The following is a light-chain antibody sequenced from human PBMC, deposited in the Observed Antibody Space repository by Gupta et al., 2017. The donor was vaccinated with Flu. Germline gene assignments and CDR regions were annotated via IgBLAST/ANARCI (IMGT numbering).Light chain of an antibody. Sequence: PSSLSASVGDRVTITCRASQSINKYVNWYQHKPGKAPKLLVYAASSLESGVPSRFSGSGSGTDFTLTISTLQAEDVATYFCQQTYKTSWTFGQGTNVEI. CDR1: QSINKY. V-gene: IGKV1-39*01. CDR3: QQTYKTSWT. J-gene: IGKJ1*01. CDR2: AAS.